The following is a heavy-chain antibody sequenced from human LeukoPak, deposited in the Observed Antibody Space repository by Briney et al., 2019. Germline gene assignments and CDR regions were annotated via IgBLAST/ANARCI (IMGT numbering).Heavy chain of an antibody. CDR2: IYPGDSDT. V-gene: IGHV5-51*01. CDR3: ARRFHYFYGMDV. CDR1: GYSFTTYW. J-gene: IGHJ6*02. Sequence: GESLKISFKGSGYSFTTYWIGWVRQMPGKGLEWMGIIYPGDSDTRYSPSFQGQVTISADRSITAAYLQWSSLKASDTAIYYCARRFHYFYGMDVWGQGTTVTVSS.